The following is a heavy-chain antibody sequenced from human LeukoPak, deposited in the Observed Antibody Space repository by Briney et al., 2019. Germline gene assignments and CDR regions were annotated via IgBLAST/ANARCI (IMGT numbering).Heavy chain of an antibody. CDR2: INPNSGGT. V-gene: IGHV1-2*02. Sequence: GASVKVSCKASAHTPTGYHMHWVRQAPGQGLEWMGWINPNSGGTNYAQKFQGRVTMTRDTSISTAYMELSRLRSDDTAVYYCARSYYGSGSYLDRFDYWGQGTLVTVSS. CDR1: AHTPTGYH. CDR3: ARSYYGSGSYLDRFDY. D-gene: IGHD3-10*01. J-gene: IGHJ4*02.